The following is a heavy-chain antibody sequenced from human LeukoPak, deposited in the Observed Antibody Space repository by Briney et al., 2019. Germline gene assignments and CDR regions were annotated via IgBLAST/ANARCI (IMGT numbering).Heavy chain of an antibody. D-gene: IGHD6-19*01. CDR1: GGSFSGYY. V-gene: IGHV4-34*01. CDR3: ARRHSSGFGPL. Sequence: SETLSLTCAVYGGSFSGYYWSWIRQPPGKGLEWIGEINHSGSTNYNPSLKSRVTISVDTSKNQFSLKLSSVTAADTAVYYCARRHSSGFGPLWGQGTLVTVSS. CDR2: INHSGST. J-gene: IGHJ4*02.